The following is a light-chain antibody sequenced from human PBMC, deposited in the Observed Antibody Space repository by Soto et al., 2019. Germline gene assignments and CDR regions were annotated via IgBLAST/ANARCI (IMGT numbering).Light chain of an antibody. J-gene: IGLJ1*01. Sequence: QSVLTQPPSASGTPGQRVTISCSGSSSNIGGNSVYWYQQFPGTAPKLLIYRNNRRPSGVPGRFSGSKSGTSASLAISGLRSEDEADYYCATWDDSLSVLYVFGDGTKVTVL. CDR3: ATWDDSLSVLYV. CDR2: RNN. CDR1: SSNIGGNS. V-gene: IGLV1-47*01.